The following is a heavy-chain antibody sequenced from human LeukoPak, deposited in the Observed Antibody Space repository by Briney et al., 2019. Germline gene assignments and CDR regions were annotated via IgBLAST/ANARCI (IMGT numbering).Heavy chain of an antibody. CDR3: ANHLACGSTSCPPFDY. CDR2: ISPSGGST. J-gene: IGHJ4*02. CDR1: GYTFTSYY. D-gene: IGHD2-2*01. Sequence: ASVKVSCKASGYTFTSYYMHWVRQAPGQGLEWMGIISPSGGSTSYAQKFQGRVTMTRDTSTSTVYMELSSLRSEDTAVYYCANHLACGSTSCPPFDYWGQGTLVTVSS. V-gene: IGHV1-46*01.